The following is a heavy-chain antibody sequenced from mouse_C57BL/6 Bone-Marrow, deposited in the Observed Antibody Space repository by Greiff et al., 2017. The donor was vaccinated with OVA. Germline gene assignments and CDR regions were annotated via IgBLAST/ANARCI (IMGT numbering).Heavy chain of an antibody. Sequence: VQLQQSGPGLVAPSQSLSITCTVSGFSLTSYAISWVRQPPGKGLEWLGVIWTGGGTNYNSALKSRLSISKDNSKSQVFLKMNSLQTDDTARYYCARNRNYYGSSYAMDYWGQGTSVTVSS. CDR1: GFSLTSYA. D-gene: IGHD1-1*01. CDR3: ARNRNYYGSSYAMDY. CDR2: IWTGGGT. V-gene: IGHV2-9-1*01. J-gene: IGHJ4*01.